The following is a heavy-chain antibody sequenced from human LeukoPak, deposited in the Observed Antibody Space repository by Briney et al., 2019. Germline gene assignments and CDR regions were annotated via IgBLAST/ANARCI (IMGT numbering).Heavy chain of an antibody. Sequence: PGGSLRLSCAASGFTVSSNYINWVRQAPGKGLEWVSLIYSGGTTYYADSVKGRFTISRDNSKNTLYLQMNSLRPEDTAVYYCARGQHRVAYSDDAFDVWGQGTMVTVSS. CDR3: ARGQHRVAYSDDAFDV. CDR2: IYSGGTT. D-gene: IGHD2-15*01. J-gene: IGHJ3*01. CDR1: GFTVSSNY. V-gene: IGHV3-53*05.